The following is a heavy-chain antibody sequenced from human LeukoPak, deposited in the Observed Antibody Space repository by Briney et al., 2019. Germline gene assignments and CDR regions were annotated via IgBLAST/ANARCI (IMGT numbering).Heavy chain of an antibody. CDR3: ARAGGYCGRISCPYYFDY. V-gene: IGHV1-8*01. D-gene: IGHD2-15*01. CDR2: MNPNSGNT. J-gene: IGHJ4*02. CDR1: GYTFTSYD. Sequence: ASVKVSCKASGYTFTSYDINWLRQATGQGLEWMGWMNPNSGNTGYAQKFQGRVNMTRNTSISTAYMELSSLRSEDTAVYYCARAGGYCGRISCPYYFDYWGQGSLVAVSS.